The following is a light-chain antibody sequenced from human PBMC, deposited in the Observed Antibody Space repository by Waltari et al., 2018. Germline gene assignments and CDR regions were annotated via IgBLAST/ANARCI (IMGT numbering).Light chain of an antibody. J-gene: IGKJ2*01. CDR1: QSLSVAY. CDR3: QQYDTSPGT. V-gene: IGKV3-20*01. Sequence: EIILTQSPSTLSLSAGDTATLSCRASQSLSVAYLAWYQHRSGQAPRLLLYGAYYRATGIPDRVSGSGSGTDFTLTITRLEPDDFAVYYCQQYDTSPGTFGQGTNLEI. CDR2: GAY.